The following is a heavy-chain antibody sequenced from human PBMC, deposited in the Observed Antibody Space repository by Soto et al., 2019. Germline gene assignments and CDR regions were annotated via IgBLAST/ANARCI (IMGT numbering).Heavy chain of an antibody. CDR3: ARDPRGSGWSKVNWYFDL. CDR2: IYYSGST. Sequence: QVQLQESGPGLVKPSETLSLTCTVSGGSISSYYWSWIRQPPGKGLEWIGYIYYSGSTNYNPSLKSRVTISVDTSKYQFSLKLSSVTAADTAVYYCARDPRGSGWSKVNWYFDLWGRGTLVTVSS. V-gene: IGHV4-59*01. D-gene: IGHD6-19*01. J-gene: IGHJ2*01. CDR1: GGSISSYY.